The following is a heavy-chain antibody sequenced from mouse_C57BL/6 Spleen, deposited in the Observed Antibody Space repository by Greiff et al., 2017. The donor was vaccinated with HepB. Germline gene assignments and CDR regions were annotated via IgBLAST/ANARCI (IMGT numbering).Heavy chain of an antibody. CDR1: GYTFTDYE. CDR3: TRGPMVKGAWFAY. J-gene: IGHJ3*01. Sequence: VQLQQSGAELVRPGASVTLSCKASGYTFTDYEMHWVKQTPVHGLEWIGAIDPETGGTAYNQKFKGKAILTADKSSSPAYMELRSLTSEDSAVYYCTRGPMVKGAWFAYWGQGTLVTVSA. CDR2: IDPETGGT. D-gene: IGHD2-2*01. V-gene: IGHV1-15*01.